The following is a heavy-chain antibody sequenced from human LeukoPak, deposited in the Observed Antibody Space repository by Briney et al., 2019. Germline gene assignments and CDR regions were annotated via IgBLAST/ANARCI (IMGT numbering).Heavy chain of an antibody. CDR1: GGSISSYH. Sequence: SETLSLTCTVSGGSISSYHWSWIRKPPGKGLEWIGYIYYSGSTNYNPSLKSRVTISVDTSKNQFSLKLSSVTAADTAVYFCARDTFDYGYWYFDLWGRGTLVTVSS. V-gene: IGHV4-59*01. CDR2: IYYSGST. D-gene: IGHD4-17*01. CDR3: ARDTFDYGYWYFDL. J-gene: IGHJ2*01.